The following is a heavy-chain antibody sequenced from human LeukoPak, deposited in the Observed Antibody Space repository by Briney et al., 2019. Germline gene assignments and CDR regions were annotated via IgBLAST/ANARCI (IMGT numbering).Heavy chain of an antibody. CDR3: AKLSGRAVAGTLDY. J-gene: IGHJ4*02. CDR2: ISYDGSNK. V-gene: IGHV3-30*18. D-gene: IGHD6-19*01. CDR1: GFTFSSYG. Sequence: GGSLRLSCAASGFTFSSYGMHWVRQAPGKGLEWVAVISYDGSNKYYADSVKGRFTISRDNSKNTLYLQMNSLRAEDTAVYYCAKLSGRAVAGTLDYWGQGTLVTVSS.